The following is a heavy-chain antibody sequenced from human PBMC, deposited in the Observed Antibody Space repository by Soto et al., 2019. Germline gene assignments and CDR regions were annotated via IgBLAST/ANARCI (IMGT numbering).Heavy chain of an antibody. J-gene: IGHJ6*02. CDR1: GFTFSSYS. CDR2: ICSSSSYI. D-gene: IGHD3-10*01. CDR3: ARVGYYYGSGSYYNPDYYGMDV. V-gene: IGHV3-21*01. Sequence: PGGSLRLSCAASGFTFSSYSMNWVRQAPGKGLEWVSSICSSSSYIYYADSVKGRFTISRDNAKNSLYLQMNSLRAEDTAVYYCARVGYYYGSGSYYNPDYYGMDVWGQGTTVTVSS.